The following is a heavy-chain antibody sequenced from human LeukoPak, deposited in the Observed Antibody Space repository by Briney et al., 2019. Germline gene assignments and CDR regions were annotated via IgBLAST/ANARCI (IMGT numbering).Heavy chain of an antibody. Sequence: GGSLRLSCAASGFSFSAYGIHWVRLAPGTGLEWLTIIRSDGSDKYYADSVKGRFTISRDNSKKIVYLQMNTLRDEDTAVYHCAKERDLVRTKYYFDSWGQGTLVTVSS. CDR2: IRSDGSDK. V-gene: IGHV3-30*02. J-gene: IGHJ4*02. D-gene: IGHD4/OR15-4a*01. CDR3: AKERDLVRTKYYFDS. CDR1: GFSFSAYG.